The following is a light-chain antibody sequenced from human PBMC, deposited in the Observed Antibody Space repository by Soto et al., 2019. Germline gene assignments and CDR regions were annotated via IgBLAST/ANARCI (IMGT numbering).Light chain of an antibody. V-gene: IGKV1-27*01. J-gene: IGKJ1*01. CDR2: AAS. Sequence: DIQMTQSTSSLSASVGDRVTITCRASQGISNYLAWYQQKPGKVPQLLIYAASTLQSGVPSGFSGSGSGTDCPITISSLQPEDVANYYCQKYNSAPGTFGQGTKVEIK. CDR1: QGISNY. CDR3: QKYNSAPGT.